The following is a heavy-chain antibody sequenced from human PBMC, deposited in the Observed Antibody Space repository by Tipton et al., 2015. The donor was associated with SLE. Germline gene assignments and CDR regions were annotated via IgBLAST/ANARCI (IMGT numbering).Heavy chain of an antibody. J-gene: IGHJ6*02. D-gene: IGHD5-18*01. CDR3: ARERYNYGPYNV. CDR1: GYTFTAYY. CDR2: INPNTGGT. V-gene: IGHV1-2*06. Sequence: QLVQSGAEVKKPGASVKVSCKASGYTFTAYYMHWVRKAPGQGLEWMGRINPNTGGTSYAQKFQGRVTMTRDASISTAHVELTRLRSDDTAVYYCARERYNYGPYNVGGPGTTVTVSS.